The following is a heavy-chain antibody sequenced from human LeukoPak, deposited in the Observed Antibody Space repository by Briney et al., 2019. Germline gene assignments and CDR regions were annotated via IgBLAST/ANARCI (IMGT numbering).Heavy chain of an antibody. Sequence: GGSLRLSCTASGITSSSYAMSWVRQAPGKGLEWVSIISDSGGSAYYADSVKGRFTVSRDNSKNTLYLQMNSLRAEDTAMYYCAKFSSGWTYFDYWGQGTLVTVSS. CDR1: GITSSSYA. J-gene: IGHJ4*02. D-gene: IGHD6-19*01. CDR3: AKFSSGWTYFDY. V-gene: IGHV3-23*01. CDR2: ISDSGGSA.